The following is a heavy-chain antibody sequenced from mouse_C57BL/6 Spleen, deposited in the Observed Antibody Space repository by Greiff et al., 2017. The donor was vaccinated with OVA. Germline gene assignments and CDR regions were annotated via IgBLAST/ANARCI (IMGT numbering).Heavy chain of an antibody. CDR1: GYAFSSYW. CDR2: IYPGDGDT. Sequence: QVQLQQPGAELVKPGASVKISCKASGYAFSSYWMNWVKQRPGKGLEWIGQIYPGDGDTNYNGKFKGKATLTADKSSSTAYRQLSSLTSEDSAVYFCASCLDGGVYYDYDYGMDYWGQGTSVTVSS. V-gene: IGHV1-80*01. CDR3: ASCLDGGVYYDYDYGMDY. J-gene: IGHJ4*01. D-gene: IGHD2-4*01.